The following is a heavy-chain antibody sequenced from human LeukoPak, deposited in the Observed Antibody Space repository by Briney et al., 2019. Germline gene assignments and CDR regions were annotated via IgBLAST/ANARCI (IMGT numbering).Heavy chain of an antibody. CDR1: GGTFSSYA. D-gene: IGHD3-9*01. CDR3: ARSPDILTGENFDY. CDR2: IIPIFGTA. Sequence: SVKVSCKASGGTFSSYAISWVRQAPGQGLEWMGGIIPIFGTANYAQKFQGRVTITADKSTSTAYMELSSLRSEDTAVYYCARSPDILTGENFDYWGRGTLVTVSS. J-gene: IGHJ4*02. V-gene: IGHV1-69*06.